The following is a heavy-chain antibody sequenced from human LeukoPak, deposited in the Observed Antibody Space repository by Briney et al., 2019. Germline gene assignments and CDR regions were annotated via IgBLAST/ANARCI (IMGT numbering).Heavy chain of an antibody. CDR3: ARDQYGDYALDY. Sequence: GGSLRLSCAASGFTISSYSMNWVRQAPGKGLEWVSSISSISYIYYADSVKGRFTISRDTAKNSLYLQMNSLRAEDTAVYYCARDQYGDYALDYWGQGTLVTVSS. D-gene: IGHD4-17*01. CDR1: GFTISSYS. J-gene: IGHJ4*02. V-gene: IGHV3-21*01. CDR2: ISSISYI.